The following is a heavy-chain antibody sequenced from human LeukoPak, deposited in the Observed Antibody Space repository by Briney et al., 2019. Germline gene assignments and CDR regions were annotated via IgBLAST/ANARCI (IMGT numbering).Heavy chain of an antibody. CDR1: GFTFSSNA. CDR3: AKGHGSWYVPVYMDV. CDR2: VSYSGGST. D-gene: IGHD6-13*01. Sequence: GGSLRLSCAASGFTFSSNAMSWVRHAPGKGLEWVSLVSYSGGSTYSADCVKGRFPISRDKSKKTLFLQMNSLRAEDTAVYYCAKGHGSWYVPVYMDVWGKGTTVTVSS. V-gene: IGHV3-23*01. J-gene: IGHJ6*03.